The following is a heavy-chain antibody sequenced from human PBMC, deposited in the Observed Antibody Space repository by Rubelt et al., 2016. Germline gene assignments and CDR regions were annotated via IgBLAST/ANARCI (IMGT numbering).Heavy chain of an antibody. CDR2: ISAYNGNT. Sequence: QVQLVQSGAEVKKPGASVKVSCKASGYTFTSYGISWVRQAPGQGLEWMGWISAYNGNTNYAQKRQGRVTMTTDTSTRTAYMGLRSLRSDDTAVYYCARDEPYSSSWYDYWGQGTLVTVSS. D-gene: IGHD6-13*01. J-gene: IGHJ4*02. V-gene: IGHV1-18*01. CDR3: ARDEPYSSSWYDY. CDR1: GYTFTSYG.